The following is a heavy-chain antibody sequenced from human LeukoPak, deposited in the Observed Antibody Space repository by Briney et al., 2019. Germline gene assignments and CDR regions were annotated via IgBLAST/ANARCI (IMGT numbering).Heavy chain of an antibody. V-gene: IGHV3-20*01. CDR2: INWNGGST. CDR3: ARVVDYYDSSGYEYYYYMDV. D-gene: IGHD3-22*01. CDR1: GFTFDDYG. J-gene: IGHJ6*03. Sequence: GGSLRLSCAASGFTFDDYGMSWVRQAPGKGLEWVSGINWNGGSTGYADSVKGRFTISRDNAKNSLYLQMNSLRAEDTALYHCARVVDYYDSSGYEYYYYMDVWGKGTTVTISS.